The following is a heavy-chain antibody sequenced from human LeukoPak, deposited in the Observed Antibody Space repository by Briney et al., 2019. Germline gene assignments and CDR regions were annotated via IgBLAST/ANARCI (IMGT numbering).Heavy chain of an antibody. CDR1: GCSISSGSYY. Sequence: SETLSLTCTVSGCSISSGSYYWSWIRQPAGKGLEWIGRIYTSGSTDYNPSLKSRVTISLDTSKNQFSLKLSSMTAADTAVYYCASTVSGAFPIDGFDIWGQGTMVTVCS. CDR2: IYTSGST. D-gene: IGHD3-10*01. J-gene: IGHJ3*02. V-gene: IGHV4-61*02. CDR3: ASTVSGAFPIDGFDI.